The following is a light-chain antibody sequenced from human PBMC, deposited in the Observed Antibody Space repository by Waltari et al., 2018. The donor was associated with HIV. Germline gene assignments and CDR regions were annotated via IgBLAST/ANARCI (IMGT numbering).Light chain of an antibody. Sequence: DIVITQSPEALALSLGERASIICRSSQSILTTSNKKNYLAWDQVKPGQAPRLLIYWASNRASGIPGRFSGSASGTDFTLTITSLQAEDVATYYCQQYFGIPLTFGGGTKV. CDR2: WAS. J-gene: IGKJ4*01. V-gene: IGKV4-1*01. CDR1: QSILTTSNKKNY. CDR3: QQYFGIPLT.